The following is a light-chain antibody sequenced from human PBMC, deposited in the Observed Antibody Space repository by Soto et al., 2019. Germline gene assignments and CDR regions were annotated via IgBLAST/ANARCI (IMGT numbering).Light chain of an antibody. CDR2: NVT. CDR1: SSDVGGYDF. J-gene: IGLJ1*01. V-gene: IGLV2-11*01. CDR3: CSYAATYVYV. Sequence: QSVLTHPRSVSGSPGQSVTVSCTGTSSDVGGYDFVSWYQQHPGKAPKLMIYNVTNRPSGVPDRLSGSKSGNTASLTISGLQAEDEAVYFCCSYAATYVYVFGTGTKVTVL.